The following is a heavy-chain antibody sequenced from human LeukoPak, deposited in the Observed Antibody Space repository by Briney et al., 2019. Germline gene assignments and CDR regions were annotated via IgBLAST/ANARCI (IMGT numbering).Heavy chain of an antibody. CDR1: GDSVSSNSAA. J-gene: IGHJ4*02. V-gene: IGHV6-1*01. D-gene: IGHD6-13*01. CDR3: ARELAGGFSD. Sequence: SQTLSLTCAISGDSVSSNSAAWNWIRQSPSRGLEWLGRTYYRSKWYNEYALSVKSRIIINADTSRNQVSLQLNSVTPEDTALYYCARELAGGFSDWGLGTLVTVSS. CDR2: TYYRSKWYN.